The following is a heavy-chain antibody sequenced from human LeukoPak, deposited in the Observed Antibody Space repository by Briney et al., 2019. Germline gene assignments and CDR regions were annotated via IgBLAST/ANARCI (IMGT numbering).Heavy chain of an antibody. Sequence: GRSLRLSCAASGFMFSRLGMQWVRQAPGEGLEWVAMIWHDGSVEEYADSVKGRFTISRDNFQNTLYLQMNSLRDDDTAVYYCAKEGDQFRGYLDAWGKGTTVTVSS. D-gene: IGHD3-16*01. CDR2: IWHDGSVE. V-gene: IGHV3-33*06. J-gene: IGHJ6*03. CDR3: AKEGDQFRGYLDA. CDR1: GFMFSRLG.